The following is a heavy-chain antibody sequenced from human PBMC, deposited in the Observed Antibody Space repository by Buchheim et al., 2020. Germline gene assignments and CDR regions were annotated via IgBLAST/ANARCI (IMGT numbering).Heavy chain of an antibody. J-gene: IGHJ6*02. D-gene: IGHD3-10*01. CDR1: GFTFDDYA. CDR3: AKTIRASLGGSGEYYYGMDV. Sequence: EMQLVESGGVVVQPGGSLRLSCAASGFTFDDYAMHWVRQAPGKGLEWVSLISWDGGSTYYADSVKGRFTISRDNSKNSLYLQMNSLRAEDTALYYCAKTIRASLGGSGEYYYGMDVWGQGTT. CDR2: ISWDGGST. V-gene: IGHV3-43D*04.